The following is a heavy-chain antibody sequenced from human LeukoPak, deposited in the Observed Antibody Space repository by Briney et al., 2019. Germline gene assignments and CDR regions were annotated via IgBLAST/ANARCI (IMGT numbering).Heavy chain of an antibody. Sequence: GASVKVSCKASGYTFTGYYMHWVRQAPGQGLEWMGWINPNSGGTNYAQKLQGRVTMTRDTSISTAYMELSRLRSDDTAVYYCARDRECSGGSCYSWFDPWGQGTLVTVSS. D-gene: IGHD2-15*01. CDR1: GYTFTGYY. CDR2: INPNSGGT. V-gene: IGHV1-2*02. CDR3: ARDRECSGGSCYSWFDP. J-gene: IGHJ5*02.